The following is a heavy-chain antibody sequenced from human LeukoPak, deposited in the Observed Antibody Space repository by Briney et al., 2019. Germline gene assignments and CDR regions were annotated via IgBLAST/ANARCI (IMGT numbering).Heavy chain of an antibody. V-gene: IGHV3-21*01. D-gene: IGHD6-19*01. CDR3: ARDSTADLDY. J-gene: IGHJ4*02. CDR2: ISSSSTYT. CDR1: GFTFSSYS. Sequence: GGSLRLSCVASGFTFSSYSTNWVRQAPGKGLEWVSSISSSSTYTYYADSVKGRFTISRDNAKESLFLQMNSLRADDTALYYCARDSTADLDYWGQGTLVTVSS.